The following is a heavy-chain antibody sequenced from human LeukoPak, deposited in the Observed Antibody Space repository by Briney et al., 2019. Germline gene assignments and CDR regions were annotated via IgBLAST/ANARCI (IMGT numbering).Heavy chain of an antibody. D-gene: IGHD4-17*01. CDR3: AKCMTNYGRGGFDV. Sequence: GGSLRLSCVASGFSFRTYAMHWVRQAPGKGLEWLAVISNDETFIHYADSVKGRFTIYKDKSQNTLHLQMDDLKPGDTAIYHCAKCMTNYGRGGFDVWGPGTMVTVSS. V-gene: IGHV3-30*04. CDR2: ISNDETFI. J-gene: IGHJ3*01. CDR1: GFSFRTYA.